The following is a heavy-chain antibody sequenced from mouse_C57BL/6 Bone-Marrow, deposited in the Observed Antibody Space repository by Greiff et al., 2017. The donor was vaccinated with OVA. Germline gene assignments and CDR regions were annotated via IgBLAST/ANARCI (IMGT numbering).Heavy chain of an antibody. CDR3: ASGTTYGHYYAMDY. CDR1: GFTFSDYG. Sequence: VQLKESGGGLVKPGGSLKLSCAASGFTFSDYGMHWVRQAPGKGLEWVAYISSGSSTIYYADTVKGRFTISRDNAKNTLFLQMTSQRSEDTGMYYCASGTTYGHYYAMDYWGQGTSVTVSS. CDR2: ISSGSSTI. D-gene: IGHD1-1*01. J-gene: IGHJ4*01. V-gene: IGHV5-17*01.